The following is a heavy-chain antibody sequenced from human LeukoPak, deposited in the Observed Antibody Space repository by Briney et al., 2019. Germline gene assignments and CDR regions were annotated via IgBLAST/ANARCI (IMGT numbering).Heavy chain of an antibody. CDR3: ARGNWNDRKFDY. V-gene: IGHV1-2*04. CDR2: INPNSGGT. Sequence: ASVKVSCKASGYTFTGYYMHWVRQAPGQGLEWMGWINPNSGGTNYAQKFQGWVTMTRDASISTAYMELSRLRSDDTAVYYCARGNWNDRKFDYWGQGTLATVSS. J-gene: IGHJ4*02. CDR1: GYTFTGYY. D-gene: IGHD1-1*01.